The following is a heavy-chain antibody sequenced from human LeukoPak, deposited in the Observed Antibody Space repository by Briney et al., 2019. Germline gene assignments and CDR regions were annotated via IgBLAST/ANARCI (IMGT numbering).Heavy chain of an antibody. V-gene: IGHV5-51*01. Sequence: GESLKISCKASGYSFTNYWIAWVRPMPGRGLEWMGIIYPGDSDTRYSRSFQGQVTISADKSINTAYLQWNNLKASDTGMYYCARRGHSYGEYNFDYWGQGNLVTVSS. CDR3: ARRGHSYGEYNFDY. CDR2: IYPGDSDT. CDR1: GYSFTNYW. D-gene: IGHD5-18*01. J-gene: IGHJ4*02.